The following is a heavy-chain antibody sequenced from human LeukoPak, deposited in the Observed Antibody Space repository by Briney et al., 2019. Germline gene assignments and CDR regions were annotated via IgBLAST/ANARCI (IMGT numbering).Heavy chain of an antibody. CDR3: ARGRYMDV. V-gene: IGHV1-8*02. J-gene: IGHJ6*03. CDR2: MNPKSGDT. CDR1: GYIFIDYE. Sequence: GASVKVSCKTSGYIFIDYEISWVRQAPGQGLEWMGWMNPKSGDTGYEQKFQGRITITRDSSISTVYMELSSPRSEYTALYYCARGRYMDVWGKGTTVTVSS.